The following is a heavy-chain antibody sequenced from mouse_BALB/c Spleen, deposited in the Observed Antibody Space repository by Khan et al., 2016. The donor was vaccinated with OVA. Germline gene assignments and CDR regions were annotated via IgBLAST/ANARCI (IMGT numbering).Heavy chain of an antibody. CDR3: ARDVRDGAWFVY. CDR1: GYIFTSYW. V-gene: IGHV1-76*01. Sequence: QVQLKESGAELVRPGASVKLSCKTSGYIFTSYWIHWVKQRSGQGLEWIARIYPRTGSTYYNEKFKGKATLTADKSSSTAYMTLSSLKSEDSSVDFCARDVRDGAWFVYWGQGTLVTVAA. CDR2: IYPRTGST. J-gene: IGHJ3*01.